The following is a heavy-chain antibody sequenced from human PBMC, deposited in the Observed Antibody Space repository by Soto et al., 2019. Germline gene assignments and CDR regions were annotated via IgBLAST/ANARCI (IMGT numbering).Heavy chain of an antibody. D-gene: IGHD6-19*01. V-gene: IGHV1-2*04. J-gene: IGHJ6*02. CDR1: GYTFTGYY. CDR2: INPNSGGT. Sequence: ASVKVSCKASGYTFTGYYMHWVRQAPGQGLEWMGWINPNSGGTNYAQKFQGWVTMTRDTSISTAYMELSRLRSDDTAVYYCARTRFAVAGLGGASYAMDAWGPWTTVPVSS. CDR3: ARTRFAVAGLGGASYAMDA.